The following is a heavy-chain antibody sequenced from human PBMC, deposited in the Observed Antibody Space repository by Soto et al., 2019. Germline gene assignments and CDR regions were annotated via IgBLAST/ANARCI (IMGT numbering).Heavy chain of an antibody. V-gene: IGHV1-69*02. Sequence: QVQLVQSGAEVKEPGSSVKVSCKASGGAFSSFNISWVRQAPGQGLEWMGRIIPLLDLANYSQRYQGRVTITADTSTTTAYMELSSLKSEDTAVYFCAKLGAHDGAGSNWGQGTLVIVSS. CDR1: GGAFSSFN. D-gene: IGHD3-10*01. J-gene: IGHJ4*02. CDR3: AKLGAHDGAGSN. CDR2: IIPLLDLA.